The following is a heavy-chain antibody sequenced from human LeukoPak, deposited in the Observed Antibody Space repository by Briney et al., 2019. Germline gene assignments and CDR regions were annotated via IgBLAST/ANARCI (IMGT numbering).Heavy chain of an antibody. CDR3: AKGRVVAGTKSLTYNWFDP. Sequence: ASVKVSCKASGYTFTGYYIHWVRQAPGQGLEWMGWINPNSGGTKYAQKFQGRVTMTRDTSISTAYMGLSGLRSDDTAVYYCAKGRVVAGTKSLTYNWFDPWGQGTLVTVSS. CDR1: GYTFTGYY. V-gene: IGHV1-2*02. D-gene: IGHD6-19*01. J-gene: IGHJ5*02. CDR2: INPNSGGT.